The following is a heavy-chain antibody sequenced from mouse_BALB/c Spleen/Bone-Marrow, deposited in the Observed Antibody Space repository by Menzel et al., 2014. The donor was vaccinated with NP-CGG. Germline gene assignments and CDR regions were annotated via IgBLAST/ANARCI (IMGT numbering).Heavy chain of an antibody. CDR3: ARGGLHYFDY. CDR2: IAPGSGST. CDR1: GYTFTSYW. J-gene: IGHJ2*01. Sequence: DLVKPGASVKLSCKASGYTFTSYWINWIKQRPGQGLGWIGRIAPGSGSTYYNEMFKGKATLIVDTSSSTAYIQLSSLSSEDSAVYFCARGGLHYFDYWAQGTTLTVSS. V-gene: IGHV1S41*01. D-gene: IGHD3-3*01.